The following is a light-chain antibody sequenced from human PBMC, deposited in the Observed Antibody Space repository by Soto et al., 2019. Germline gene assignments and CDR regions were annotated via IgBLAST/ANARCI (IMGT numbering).Light chain of an antibody. J-gene: IGKJ1*01. CDR3: LQYYNTPRT. CDR2: WAY. V-gene: IGKV4-1*01. CDR1: QSVLDSSNNKNY. Sequence: TVLTHFPDSLAVHLRERAHINCKSRQSVLDSSNNKNYLAWYQQKPGQPHKLLIYWAYTRESGVHDRFSGSGSGTDFTLTIRSLQAEDVAVYFCLQYYNTPRTFGQGTKVDIK.